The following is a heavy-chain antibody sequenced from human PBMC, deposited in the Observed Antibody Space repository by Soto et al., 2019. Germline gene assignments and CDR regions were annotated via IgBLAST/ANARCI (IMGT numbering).Heavy chain of an antibody. CDR2: INWSGDSI. J-gene: IGHJ4*02. V-gene: IGHV3-20*04. Sequence: GGSLRLSCAASGFTFDDYGMSWVRQAPGKGLEWVSCINWSGDSIGYADSEKGRFTISRDKAKNSLFLQMNSLRAEDTALYYCARWRTRSNWDPPGYWGQGTLVTVSS. CDR3: ARWRTRSNWDPPGY. CDR1: GFTFDDYG. D-gene: IGHD1-1*01.